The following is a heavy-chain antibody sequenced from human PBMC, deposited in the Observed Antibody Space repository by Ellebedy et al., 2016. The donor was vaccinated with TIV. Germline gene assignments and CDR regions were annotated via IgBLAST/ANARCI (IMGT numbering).Heavy chain of an antibody. V-gene: IGHV1-46*01. Sequence: ASVKVSCXASGYTFTGYYMHWVRQAPGQGLEWMGIINPSGGSTSYAQKFQGRVTMTRDTSTSTAYMELSSLRSEDTAVYYCARSGSGRQRRPHDYWGQGTLVTVSS. D-gene: IGHD3-10*01. CDR1: GYTFTGYY. CDR3: ARSGSGRQRRPHDY. CDR2: INPSGGST. J-gene: IGHJ4*02.